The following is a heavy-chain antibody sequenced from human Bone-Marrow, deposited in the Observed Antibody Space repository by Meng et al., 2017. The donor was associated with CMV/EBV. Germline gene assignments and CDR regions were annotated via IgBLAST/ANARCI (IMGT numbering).Heavy chain of an antibody. D-gene: IGHD3-10*01. V-gene: IGHV3-21*01. CDR3: ARGQRAVRGVDAFDI. J-gene: IGHJ3*02. Sequence: GGSLRLSCAAYGFTFSSYSKNWVRQAPGKGLEWVSSISSSSSYIYCADSVKGRFTISRDNAKNSLYLQMNSLRAEETAVYYWARGQRAVRGVDAFDIWGQGPMVTVSS. CDR2: ISSSSSYI. CDR1: GFTFSSYS.